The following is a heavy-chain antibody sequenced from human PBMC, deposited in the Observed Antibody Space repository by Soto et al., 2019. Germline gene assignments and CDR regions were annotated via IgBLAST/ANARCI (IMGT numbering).Heavy chain of an antibody. CDR2: IYYSGST. D-gene: IGHD3-22*01. CDR3: ARLDHYYDNPGY. J-gene: IGHJ4*02. Sequence: SETLSLTCTVSGGSISSGGYYWSWIRQHPGKGLEWIGYIYYSGSTYYNPSLKSRVTISVDTSKNQFSLKLSSVTAADTAVYYCARLDHYYDNPGYWGQGTLVTVSS. V-gene: IGHV4-31*03. CDR1: GGSISSGGYY.